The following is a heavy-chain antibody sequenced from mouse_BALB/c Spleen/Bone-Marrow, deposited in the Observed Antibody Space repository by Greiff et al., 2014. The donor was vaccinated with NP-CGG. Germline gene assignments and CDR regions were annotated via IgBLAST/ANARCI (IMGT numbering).Heavy chain of an antibody. V-gene: IGHV5-17*02. CDR3: ARSDGAMDY. CDR2: ISTGSSTI. CDR1: GFTFSSFG. D-gene: IGHD2-3*01. Sequence: EVKLEESGGGLVQPGGSRKLSCAASGFTFSSFGMHWVRQAPEKGREWVAYISTGSSTIYYADTVKGRFTISRDNPKNTLFLQMTSLRSEDTAMYYCARSDGAMDYWGQGTSVTVSS. J-gene: IGHJ4*01.